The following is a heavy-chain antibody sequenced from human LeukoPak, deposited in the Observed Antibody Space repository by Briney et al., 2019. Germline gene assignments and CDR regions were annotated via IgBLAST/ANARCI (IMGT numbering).Heavy chain of an antibody. Sequence: ASVKVSCKASGYTFTSYYMHWVRQAPGQGLEWMGIINPSGGSTSYAQKFQGRVTMTRDTSTSTVYMGLSSLRSEDTAVYYCARVSRLQQWLTTYYYYGMDVWGQGTTVTVSS. V-gene: IGHV1-46*01. CDR1: GYTFTSYY. J-gene: IGHJ6*02. D-gene: IGHD6-19*01. CDR3: ARVSRLQQWLTTYYYYGMDV. CDR2: INPSGGST.